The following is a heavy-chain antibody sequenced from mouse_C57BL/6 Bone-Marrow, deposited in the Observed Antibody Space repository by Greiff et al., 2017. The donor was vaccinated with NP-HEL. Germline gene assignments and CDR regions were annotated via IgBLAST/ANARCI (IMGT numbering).Heavy chain of an antibody. D-gene: IGHD1-1*01. J-gene: IGHJ2*01. Sequence: VQLQQSGAELVRPGASVTLSCKASVYTFTDYEMHWVKQTPVHGLEWIGAIDPETGGTAYNQKFKGKAILTADKSSSTAYMELRSLTSEDSAVYYCTRVSGITTVVATNYWGQGTTLTVSS. V-gene: IGHV1-15*01. CDR1: VYTFTDYE. CDR3: TRVSGITTVVATNY. CDR2: IDPETGGT.